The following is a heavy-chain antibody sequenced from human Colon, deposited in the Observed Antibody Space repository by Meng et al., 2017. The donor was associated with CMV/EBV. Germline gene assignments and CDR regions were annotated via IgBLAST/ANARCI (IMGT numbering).Heavy chain of an antibody. CDR1: GGPVSDSRYY. V-gene: IGHV4-61*01. CDR2: IYYSGST. Sequence: SETLSLTCIVSGGPVSDSRYYWSWIRQAPGRRLEWIGYIYYSGSTNHNTSLKSRVTVSLDKTKNQVSLRLTSVTAADTAVYYCARDDSSTWHRNFDLWGQGMLVTVSS. D-gene: IGHD6-13*01. CDR3: ARDDSSTWHRNFDL. J-gene: IGHJ4*02.